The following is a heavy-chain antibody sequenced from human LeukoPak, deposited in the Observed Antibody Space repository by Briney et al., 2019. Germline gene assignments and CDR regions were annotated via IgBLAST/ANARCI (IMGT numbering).Heavy chain of an antibody. D-gene: IGHD3-22*01. Sequence: GGSLRLSCAASGFTFDDYGMSWIRQAPGKGLEWVSYISSSGSTIYYADSVKGRFTISRDNAKNSLYLQMNSLRAEDTAVYYCARPHYYYDSSGYRPYYYYYMDVWGKGTTVTVSS. J-gene: IGHJ6*03. CDR1: GFTFDDYG. V-gene: IGHV3-11*04. CDR3: ARPHYYYDSSGYRPYYYYYMDV. CDR2: ISSSGSTI.